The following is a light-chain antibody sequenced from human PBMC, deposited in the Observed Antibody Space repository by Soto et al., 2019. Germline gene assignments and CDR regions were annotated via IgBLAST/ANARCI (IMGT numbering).Light chain of an antibody. J-gene: IGKJ4*01. V-gene: IGKV3-15*01. CDR1: HSVGSN. CDR3: QQYKQWPVA. CDR2: GAS. Sequence: VMTQSPTTLSVSPGERATLSCRASHSVGSNLAWYQQNPGQAPRLLIYGASTRATGVPARFSGSGSATQFTRTISSLQSEDFGFYYCQQYKQWPVAFGGGTKVEIK.